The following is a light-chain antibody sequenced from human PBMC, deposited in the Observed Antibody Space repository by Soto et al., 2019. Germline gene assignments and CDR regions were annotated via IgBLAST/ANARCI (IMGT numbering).Light chain of an antibody. CDR1: RIIGHNY. V-gene: IGKV3-20*01. J-gene: IGKJ1*01. CDR2: ATS. Sequence: PRDIATLSFRASRIIGHNYLAWYQQKPGQAPRLLIYATSTRATGIPDRFSGSGPVTDFTLTISRLEPEDFAVYYCQQFGISPWTFGQGTKVDIK. CDR3: QQFGISPWT.